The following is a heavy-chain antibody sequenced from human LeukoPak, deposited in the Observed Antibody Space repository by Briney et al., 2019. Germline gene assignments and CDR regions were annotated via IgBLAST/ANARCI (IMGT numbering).Heavy chain of an antibody. CDR1: GGSISSGGYY. J-gene: IGHJ5*02. CDR3: ARVKDGLPAFWFDP. Sequence: SETLSLTCTVSGGSISSGGYYWSWIRQHPGKGLEWIGYIYYSGSTYYNPSLKSRVTISVDTSKNQFSLKLSSVTAADTAVYYCARVKDGLPAFWFDPWGQGTLVTVSS. CDR2: IYYSGST. D-gene: IGHD5/OR15-5a*01. V-gene: IGHV4-31*03.